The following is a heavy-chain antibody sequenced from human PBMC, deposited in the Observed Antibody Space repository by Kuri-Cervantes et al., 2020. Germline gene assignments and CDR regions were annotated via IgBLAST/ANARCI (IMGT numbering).Heavy chain of an antibody. D-gene: IGHD2-21*01. V-gene: IGHV3-64*02. Sequence: GESLKISCTASGFIFSDYALHWIRQAPGKGLEYVVSVSSSGANTYYADSVTGRLTISRDNSKNTLYLQMGSLRSEDLAVYYCARSNSIVRHLDYWGRGTLVTVSS. CDR3: ARSNSIVRHLDY. CDR1: GFIFSDYA. J-gene: IGHJ4*02. CDR2: VSSSGANT.